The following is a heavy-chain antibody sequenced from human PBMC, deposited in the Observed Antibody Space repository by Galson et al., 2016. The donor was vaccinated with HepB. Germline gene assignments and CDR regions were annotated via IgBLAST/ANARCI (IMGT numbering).Heavy chain of an antibody. Sequence: TLSLTCTVSGDSISSGGFYWSWIRQHPEKGLEWIGYIYYSGITYYNPSLKSRVTISAATSKNQFALRLSSVTAADTAVYYCARTESRGDIIIVSWFDPWGQGTLVTVSS. CDR1: GDSISSGGFY. CDR2: IYYSGIT. J-gene: IGHJ5*02. D-gene: IGHD3-10*01. V-gene: IGHV4-31*03. CDR3: ARTESRGDIIIVSWFDP.